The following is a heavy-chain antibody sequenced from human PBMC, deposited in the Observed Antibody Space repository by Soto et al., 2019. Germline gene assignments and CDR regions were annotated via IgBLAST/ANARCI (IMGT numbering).Heavy chain of an antibody. V-gene: IGHV4-34*01. CDR2: INHSGST. CDR3: AREGYDFWSGPLNWFDP. Sequence: SETLSLTCAVYGGSFSGYYWSWIRQPPGKGLEWIGEINHSGSTNYNPSLKSRVTISVDTSKNQFSLKLSSVTAADTAVYYCAREGYDFWSGPLNWFDPWGQGTLVTVSS. J-gene: IGHJ5*02. CDR1: GGSFSGYY. D-gene: IGHD3-3*01.